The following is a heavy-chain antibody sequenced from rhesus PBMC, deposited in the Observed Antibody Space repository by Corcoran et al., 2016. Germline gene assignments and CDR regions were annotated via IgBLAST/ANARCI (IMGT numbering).Heavy chain of an antibody. Sequence: QVQLQESGPGLVKPSETLSLTCAVSGGSFSSYWWGWIRQPPGKGLEWIGRSYGTSGRTKYNPSLKRRHTITRDTSKSQFALKLSSVTAADTAIYYCARRGRRVAHFDSWGQGVLVTVSS. CDR2: SYGTSGRT. V-gene: IGHV4-147*01. D-gene: IGHD2-39*01. CDR1: GGSFSSYW. J-gene: IGHJ4*01. CDR3: ARRGRRVAHFDS.